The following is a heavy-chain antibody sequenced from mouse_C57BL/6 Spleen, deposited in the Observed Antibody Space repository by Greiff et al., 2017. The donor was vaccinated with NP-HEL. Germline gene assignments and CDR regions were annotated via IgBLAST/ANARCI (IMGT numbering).Heavy chain of an antibody. J-gene: IGHJ3*01. D-gene: IGHD2-4*01. CDR3: TTWDYGGGFAY. V-gene: IGHV14-1*01. CDR2: IDPEDGDT. Sequence: EVQLQQSGAELVRPGASVKLSCTASGFNIKDYYMHWVKQRPEQGLEWIGRIDPEDGDTESAPKFQGKATMTADTSSSTAYLQLSSLTSEDTAVYYCTTWDYGGGFAYWGQGTLVTVSA. CDR1: GFNIKDYY.